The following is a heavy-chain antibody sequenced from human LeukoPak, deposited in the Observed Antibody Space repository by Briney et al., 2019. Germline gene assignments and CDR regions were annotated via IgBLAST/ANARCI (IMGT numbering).Heavy chain of an antibody. V-gene: IGHV4-59*02. D-gene: IGHD1-7*01. J-gene: IGHJ6*02. CDR2: IYYSGST. Sequence: SSETLSLTCTVSGGSVTSYYWSWLRQPPGKGLEWIGYIYYSGSTNYNPSLKSRVTISVDTSTNQFSLKLSSVTAADTAVYYCARDNWNYGSSMDVWGQGTTVTVSS. CDR1: GGSVTSYY. CDR3: ARDNWNYGSSMDV.